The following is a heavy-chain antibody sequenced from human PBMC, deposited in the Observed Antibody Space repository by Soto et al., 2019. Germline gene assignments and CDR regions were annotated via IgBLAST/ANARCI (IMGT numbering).Heavy chain of an antibody. V-gene: IGHV5-51*01. CDR2: IYLGDSDA. J-gene: IGHJ3*02. CDR1: GDSFTSHW. CDR3: ARQGDMAATPADAFDI. D-gene: IGHD6-19*01. Sequence: PGESLKISCKGSGDSFTSHWIGWVRQMPGKGLEWMGIIYLGDSDARYSPSFAGQVTISVDKSITTAYLHWSSLEASDSAVYYCARQGDMAATPADAFDIWGQGTLVTVSS.